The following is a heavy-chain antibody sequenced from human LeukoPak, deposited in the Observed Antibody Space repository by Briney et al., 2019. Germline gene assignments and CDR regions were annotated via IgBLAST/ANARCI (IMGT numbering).Heavy chain of an antibody. CDR1: GYSISSGYY. CDR3: ARAAAGTGYNWFDP. J-gene: IGHJ5*02. D-gene: IGHD6-13*01. Sequence: ASETLSLTCVVSGYSISSGYYWGWIRQPPGKGLDGIGSIYHSGSTYYNPSLKSRVTISVDTSKNQLSLKLSSVTAADTAVYYCARAAAGTGYNWFDPWGQGTLVTVPS. CDR2: IYHSGST. V-gene: IGHV4-38-2*01.